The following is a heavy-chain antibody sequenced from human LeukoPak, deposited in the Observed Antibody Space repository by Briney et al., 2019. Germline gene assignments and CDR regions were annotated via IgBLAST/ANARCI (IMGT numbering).Heavy chain of an antibody. D-gene: IGHD6-6*01. J-gene: IGHJ6*03. Sequence: SETLSLTCTVSGGSISSYYWSWIRQPTGKGLEWIGRIYTSGSTNYNPSLKSRVTISVDKSKNHFSLKLSSVTAADTAVYYCARVHSSSPEAYYYYYYMDVWGKGTTVTVSS. CDR2: IYTSGST. V-gene: IGHV4-4*07. CDR3: ARVHSSSPEAYYYYYYMDV. CDR1: GGSISSYY.